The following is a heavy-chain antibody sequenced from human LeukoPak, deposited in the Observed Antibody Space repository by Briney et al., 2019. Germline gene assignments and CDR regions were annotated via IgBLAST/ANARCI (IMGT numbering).Heavy chain of an antibody. J-gene: IGHJ4*02. D-gene: IGHD2-21*02. V-gene: IGHV3-30-3*01. CDR3: ARDGHFVVVVTATFGY. CDR1: GFTFSSYA. Sequence: GGSLRLSCAASGFTFSSYAMHWVRQAPGKGLKWVAVISYDGSNKYYADSVKGRFTISRDNSKNTLYLQMNSLRAEDTAVYYCARDGHFVVVVTATFGYWGQGTLVTVSS. CDR2: ISYDGSNK.